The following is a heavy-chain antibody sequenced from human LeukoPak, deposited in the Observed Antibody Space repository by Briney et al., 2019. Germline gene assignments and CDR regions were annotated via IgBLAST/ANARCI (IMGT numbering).Heavy chain of an antibody. J-gene: IGHJ1*01. Sequence: SETLSLTCTVSGGSISSSSYYWGWIRQPPGKGLEWIVYIYYSGSTYYNPSLKSRVTISVDTSKNQFSLKLSSVTAADTAVYYCAARCSGGSCYSEKYFQHWGQGTLVTVSS. CDR2: IYYSGST. V-gene: IGHV4-31*03. CDR1: GGSISSSSYY. CDR3: AARCSGGSCYSEKYFQH. D-gene: IGHD2-15*01.